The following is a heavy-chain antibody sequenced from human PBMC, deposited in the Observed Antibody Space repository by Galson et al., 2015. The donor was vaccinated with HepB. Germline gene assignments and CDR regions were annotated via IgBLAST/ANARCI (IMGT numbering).Heavy chain of an antibody. Sequence: SLRLSCAASGFTFSNAWMSWVRQAPGKGLEWVGRIKSKTDGGTTDYAAPVKGRFTISRDDSKNTLYLQMNSLKTEDTAVYYCTTDPLERRRGGSLGAFDIWGQGTMVTVSS. CDR3: TTDPLERRRGGSLGAFDI. CDR2: IKSKTDGGTT. V-gene: IGHV3-15*01. D-gene: IGHD1-1*01. J-gene: IGHJ3*02. CDR1: GFTFSNAW.